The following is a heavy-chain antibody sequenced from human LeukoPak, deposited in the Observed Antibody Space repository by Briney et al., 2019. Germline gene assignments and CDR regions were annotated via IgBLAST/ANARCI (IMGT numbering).Heavy chain of an antibody. D-gene: IGHD4-17*01. Sequence: GGTLRLSCATSGLTFADVVMACGGQAAGQGLGWVSHMNWNSSRIGYADSGTCRFIISRHNAKKSFFLPMNSPRAEDTALYYCARVRITVTHLFDYWGQGTLVTVSS. CDR3: ARVRITVTHLFDY. J-gene: IGHJ4*02. CDR1: GLTFADVV. CDR2: MNWNSSRI. V-gene: IGHV3-20*04.